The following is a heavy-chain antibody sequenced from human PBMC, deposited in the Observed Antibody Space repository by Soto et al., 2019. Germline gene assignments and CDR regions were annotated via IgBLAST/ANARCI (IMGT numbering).Heavy chain of an antibody. J-gene: IGHJ4*02. D-gene: IGHD2-21*02. CDR1: GFTFSDFA. Sequence: PGGSLRLSCAASGFTFSDFAMMWVRQVPGQGLECVSAISAGGVATYYADSVMGRFTISRDNSKNTLYLQMKSLRGEDTAVYYCAKRVTSGDEGFWGQGTLVTVSS. CDR3: AKRVTSGDEGF. V-gene: IGHV3-23*01. CDR2: ISAGGVAT.